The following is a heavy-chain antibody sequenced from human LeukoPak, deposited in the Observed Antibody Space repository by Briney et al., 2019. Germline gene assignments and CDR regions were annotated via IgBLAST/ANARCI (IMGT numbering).Heavy chain of an antibody. CDR1: GYTFTSYG. CDR2: ISAYNGNT. D-gene: IGHD3-22*01. Sequence: ASVKVSCKASGYTFTSYGISWLRHAPGQGLEWMGWISAYNGNTNYAQKLQGRVTMTTDTSTSTAYMELWSLRSDDTAVYYCARDTYDSSGYYIAYFDYWGQGTLVTVSS. J-gene: IGHJ4*02. CDR3: ARDTYDSSGYYIAYFDY. V-gene: IGHV1-18*01.